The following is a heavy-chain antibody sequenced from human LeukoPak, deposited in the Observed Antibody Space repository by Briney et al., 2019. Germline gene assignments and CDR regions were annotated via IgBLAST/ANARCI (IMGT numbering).Heavy chain of an antibody. V-gene: IGHV4-4*07. CDR2: INTSGNT. CDR1: GGSISNYY. J-gene: IGHJ5*02. D-gene: IGHD4-17*01. CDR3: AREKDYGDSRGLDP. Sequence: SETLSLTCTVSGGSISNYYWSWIRQPAGKGLECIGRINTSGNTNYNPSLKSRVTMSVDTTKTQVSLKLSSVTAADTAVYYCAREKDYGDSRGLDPWGQGTLVTVSS.